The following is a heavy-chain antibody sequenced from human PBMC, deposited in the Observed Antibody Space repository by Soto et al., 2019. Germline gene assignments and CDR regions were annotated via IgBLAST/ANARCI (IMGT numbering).Heavy chain of an antibody. CDR3: ARTLDSSGYYYSLDY. J-gene: IGHJ4*02. CDR2: FTTYNGNP. Sequence: VPVEAFCQAPGYKVTNYCRTWVAQAPGQGLESVGWFTTYNGNPTYAQVCTVGFGVSMDPSASTAYLQSSSPKAEAMAMYSCARTLDSSGYYYSLDYWGQGTLVTVSS. D-gene: IGHD3-22*01. CDR1: GYKVTNYC. V-gene: IGHV7-4-1*02.